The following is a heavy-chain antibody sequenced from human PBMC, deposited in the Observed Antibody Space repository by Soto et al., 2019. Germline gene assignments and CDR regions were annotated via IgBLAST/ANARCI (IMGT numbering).Heavy chain of an antibody. D-gene: IGHD3-10*01. Sequence: QVQLVQSGAEVKRPGSSVKVSCKASGDTFTFYSINWVRQAPGLGLEWMGRINPILSMSNYAQRFQGRVTMTEDKSTSTGYMELSSVRSEDTAIYYCASSYGSGYRAFDYWGQGALVTVSS. J-gene: IGHJ4*02. V-gene: IGHV1-69*02. CDR2: INPILSMS. CDR3: ASSYGSGYRAFDY. CDR1: GDTFTFYS.